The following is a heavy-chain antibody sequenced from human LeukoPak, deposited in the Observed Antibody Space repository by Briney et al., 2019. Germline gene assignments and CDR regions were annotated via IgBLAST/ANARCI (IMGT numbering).Heavy chain of an antibody. CDR1: AFTFSNYW. D-gene: IGHD4-23*01. CDR2: IREDGSEI. Sequence: GGSLRLSCAASAFTFSNYWMSWVRQAPGKGLEWVANIREDGSEINYVDSVKGRFTISRDNAKNSLYLQMNSLRVDDTAVYYCARDRGYSTFDCWGQGTLVTVSS. CDR3: ARDRGYSTFDC. V-gene: IGHV3-7*01. J-gene: IGHJ4*02.